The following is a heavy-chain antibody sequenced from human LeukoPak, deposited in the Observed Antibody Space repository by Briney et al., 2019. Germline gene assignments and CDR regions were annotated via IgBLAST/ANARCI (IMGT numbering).Heavy chain of an antibody. V-gene: IGHV4-39*02. J-gene: IGHJ3*02. CDR3: ARVLDYYDSSSYDYAFDI. CDR2: IYFIGSN. CDR1: RGSISSRSYY. Sequence: PSETLSLTFAVSRGSISSRSYYWGWVRQPPGEGLEGMGHIYFIGSNYYNLSLKTRVTISLDTSKNHFSLRLSSVTAADTAVYYCARVLDYYDSSSYDYAFDIWGQGTMVIVSS. D-gene: IGHD3-22*01.